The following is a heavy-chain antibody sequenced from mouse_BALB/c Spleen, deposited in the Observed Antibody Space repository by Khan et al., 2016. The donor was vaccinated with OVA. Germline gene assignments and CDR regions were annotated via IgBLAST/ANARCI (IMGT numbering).Heavy chain of an antibody. CDR3: ARSRYYGSSYFDY. CDR2: ILPGSGST. D-gene: IGHD1-1*01. Sequence: QVQLQQSGAELMKPGASVKISCKATGYTFSGYWIEWVKQRPGHGLEWIGEILPGSGSTKYNEKFKGKATLTADTSSNTAYMKLSSLTSEDSAADYCARSRYYGSSYFDYWGQGTTLTVSS. J-gene: IGHJ2*01. V-gene: IGHV1-9*01. CDR1: GYTFSGYW.